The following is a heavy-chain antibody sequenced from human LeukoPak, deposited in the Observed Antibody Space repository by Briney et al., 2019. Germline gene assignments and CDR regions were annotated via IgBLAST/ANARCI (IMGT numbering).Heavy chain of an antibody. J-gene: IGHJ3*02. Sequence: SETLSLTCTVSGGSISSYYWSWIRQPPGKGLEWIGYIYHSGSTIYNPSLKSRVTISVDTSKNQFSLKLSSVTAADTAVYYCASYDFWSGWNAFDIWGQGTMVTVSS. CDR1: GGSISSYY. D-gene: IGHD3-3*01. CDR2: IYHSGST. CDR3: ASYDFWSGWNAFDI. V-gene: IGHV4-59*01.